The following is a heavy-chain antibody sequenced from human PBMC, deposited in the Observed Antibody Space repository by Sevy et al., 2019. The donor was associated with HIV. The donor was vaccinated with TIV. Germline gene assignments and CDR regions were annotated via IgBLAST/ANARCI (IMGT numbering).Heavy chain of an antibody. J-gene: IGHJ5*02. CDR3: ARGPSYGFLGAYYTGAWFDT. CDR2: MNPKTGDT. V-gene: IGHV1-8*01. CDR1: GYTFTNHD. Sequence: GESLKISCKASGYTFTNHDIHWVRQAAGQGLEWMGWMNPKTGDTGYTQKFQGRITMTGDTSIPTAYMELSSLTSDDTAVYYCARGPSYGFLGAYYTGAWFDTWGQGTLVTVSS. D-gene: IGHD3-3*01.